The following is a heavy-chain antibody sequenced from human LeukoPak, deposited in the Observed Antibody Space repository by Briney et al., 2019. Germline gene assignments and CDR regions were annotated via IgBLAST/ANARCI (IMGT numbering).Heavy chain of an antibody. J-gene: IGHJ6*03. V-gene: IGHV3-33*06. CDR2: IWYDGSNK. CDR3: AKASRYCSSTSCPYYYYYYYMDV. D-gene: IGHD2-2*01. CDR1: GFTFSSYG. Sequence: RGSLRLSCAASGFTFSSYGMHWVRQAPGKGLEWVAVIWYDGSNKYYADSVKGRFTISRDNSKNTLYLQMNSLRAEDTAVYYCAKASRYCSSTSCPYYYYYYYMDVWGKGTTVTVSS.